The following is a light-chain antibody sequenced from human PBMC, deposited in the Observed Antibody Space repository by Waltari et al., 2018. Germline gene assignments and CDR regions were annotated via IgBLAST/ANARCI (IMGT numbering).Light chain of an antibody. Sequence: QSALTQPASVSGSPGQSIILSCTGPSSDAGGYNHVPWYQQEPGKVPKLLIYDVIKWPSGVSSRFSGSKSGNTAYLTISGLQAEDEADYYCCSYGGSSILLFGGGTKLTVL. J-gene: IGLJ3*02. CDR1: SSDAGGYNH. CDR2: DVI. CDR3: CSYGGSSILL. V-gene: IGLV2-23*02.